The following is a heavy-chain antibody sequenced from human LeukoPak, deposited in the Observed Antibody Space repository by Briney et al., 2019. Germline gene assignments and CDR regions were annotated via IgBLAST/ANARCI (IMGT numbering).Heavy chain of an antibody. CDR3: ARGVGLTQGGAFDY. CDR2: ISHSGST. J-gene: IGHJ4*02. D-gene: IGHD3-16*01. Sequence: SETLSLTCTVSGYSISSGFYWGWIRQPPGKALEWIGSISHSGSTHYNSSLKSGVTISVYTSKHQLSLKLSSVTAADTDVYYCARGVGLTQGGAFDYWGQGTLVTVSS. V-gene: IGHV4-38-2*02. CDR1: GYSISSGFY.